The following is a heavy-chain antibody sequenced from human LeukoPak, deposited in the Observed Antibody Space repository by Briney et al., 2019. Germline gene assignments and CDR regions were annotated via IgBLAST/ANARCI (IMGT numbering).Heavy chain of an antibody. CDR1: GLRFSNHG. CDR2: VRSDVKDQ. V-gene: IGHV3-30*02. Sequence: HPGGSLRLSCLVSGLRFSNHGMHWVRQAPGKGLEWVAFVRSDVKDQHYADFVRGQFTISRDDSKNTVYLQMNSLRAEDTAVYYCAKAGLRFLEWLLYYFDYWGQGTLVTVSS. D-gene: IGHD3-3*01. J-gene: IGHJ4*02. CDR3: AKAGLRFLEWLLYYFDY.